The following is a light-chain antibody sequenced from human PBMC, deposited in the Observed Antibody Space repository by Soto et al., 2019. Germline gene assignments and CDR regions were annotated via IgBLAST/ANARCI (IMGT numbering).Light chain of an antibody. V-gene: IGKV1-5*01. CDR3: QQYHRSSIT. CDR2: DAS. CDR1: QSISLS. J-gene: IGKJ5*01. Sequence: DIRMTQSPSTLSAFVGDRVTITCRASQSISLSLAWYQQKPGKAPDLLISDASNLERGVPSRFSGSGSGTEFTLTISSLQPDDFATYYCQQYHRSSITFGQGTRLEIK.